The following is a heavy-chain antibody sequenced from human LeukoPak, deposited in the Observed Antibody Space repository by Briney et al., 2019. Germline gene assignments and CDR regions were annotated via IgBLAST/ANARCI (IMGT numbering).Heavy chain of an antibody. J-gene: IGHJ4*02. Sequence: PSETLSLTCTVSGGSISSSSYYWGWIRQPPGKGLEWIGSIYYSGSTYYNPSLKSRVTISVDTSKNQFSLKLSSVTAADTAVYYCARGVVVVAATYYDYWGQGTLVTVSS. D-gene: IGHD2-15*01. CDR2: IYYSGST. CDR3: ARGVVVVAATYYDY. CDR1: GGSISSSSYY. V-gene: IGHV4-39*01.